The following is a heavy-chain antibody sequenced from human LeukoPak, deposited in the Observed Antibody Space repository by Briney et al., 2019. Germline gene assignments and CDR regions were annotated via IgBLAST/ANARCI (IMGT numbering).Heavy chain of an antibody. CDR1: GFTVSSNY. D-gene: IGHD7-27*01. Sequence: GGSLRLSCAASGFTVSSNYMSWVRQAPGKGLEWVSGIYSGGSTYYADSVKGRFTISRDNSKNTLYLQMNSLRAEDTAVYYCARRANWGSRTAFDIWGQGTMVTVSS. CDR2: IYSGGST. J-gene: IGHJ3*02. CDR3: ARRANWGSRTAFDI. V-gene: IGHV3-53*01.